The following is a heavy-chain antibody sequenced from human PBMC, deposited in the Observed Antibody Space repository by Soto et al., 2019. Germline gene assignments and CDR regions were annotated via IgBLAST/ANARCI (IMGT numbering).Heavy chain of an antibody. CDR1: GGSISRGGYS. CDR3: ARGYDFWSGYYKYYYYGMDV. V-gene: IGHV4-30-2*01. D-gene: IGHD3-3*01. Sequence: PSETLSLTCAVSGGSISRGGYSWSWIRQPPGKGLEWIGYIYHSGSTYYNPSLKSRVTISVDRSKNQFSLKLSSVTAADTAVYYCARGYDFWSGYYKYYYYGMDVWGQGTTVTVSS. CDR2: IYHSGST. J-gene: IGHJ6*02.